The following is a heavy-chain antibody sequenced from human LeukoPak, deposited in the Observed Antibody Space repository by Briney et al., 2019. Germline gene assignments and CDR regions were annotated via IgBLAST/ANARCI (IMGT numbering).Heavy chain of an antibody. Sequence: GGSLRLSCAASGFTFSSYAMSWVRQAPGKGLEWVSAISGSGGSTYYADSVKGRFTISRDNSKNTLYLQMDSLRAEDTAVYYCAKDPYSSGSNWFDPWGQGTLVTVSS. D-gene: IGHD6-19*01. CDR3: AKDPYSSGSNWFDP. CDR1: GFTFSSYA. V-gene: IGHV3-23*01. J-gene: IGHJ5*02. CDR2: ISGSGGST.